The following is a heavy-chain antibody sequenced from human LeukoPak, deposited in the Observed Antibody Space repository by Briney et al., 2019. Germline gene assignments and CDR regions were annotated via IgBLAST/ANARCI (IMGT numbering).Heavy chain of an antibody. Sequence: PGGSLRLSRAASGFTFSSHAMSWVRQAPGKGLKWVSTVSGSGASTYYADSVKGRFSISRDNSDNTLYLHMNSLRAEDTAVYYCATAVLLRNYYGLGTYYNGAFDIWGQGTMVTVSS. D-gene: IGHD3-10*01. J-gene: IGHJ3*02. CDR2: VSGSGAST. V-gene: IGHV3-23*01. CDR3: ATAVLLRNYYGLGTYYNGAFDI. CDR1: GFTFSSHA.